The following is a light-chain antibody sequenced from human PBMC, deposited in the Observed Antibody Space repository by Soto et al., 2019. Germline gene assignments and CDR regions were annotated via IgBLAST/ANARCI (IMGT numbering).Light chain of an antibody. CDR3: ATWDDSLNGVL. CDR2: SDD. V-gene: IGLV1-44*01. CDR1: TSNIGSNN. Sequence: QSVLTQPPSASGTPGQRVTMSCSGSTSNIGSNNVNWYQRLPGAAPKLLIHSDDKRPSGVPDRFSGSKSGTSASLAISGLQSEDEAEDFCATWDDSLNGVLFGGGTKLTVL. J-gene: IGLJ2*01.